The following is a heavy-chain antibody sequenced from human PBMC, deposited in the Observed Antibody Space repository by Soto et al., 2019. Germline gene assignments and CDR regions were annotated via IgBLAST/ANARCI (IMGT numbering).Heavy chain of an antibody. CDR2: IYPGDSDT. Sequence: WESLKISCKGSGYSFTSYWIGLVRQMPGKGLEWMGIIYPGDSDTRYSPSFQGQVTISADKSISTAYLQWSSLKASDTAMYYCARHRYYDSSGYTTNYYYYYGMDVWGQGTTVTVSS. CDR1: GYSFTSYW. CDR3: ARHRYYDSSGYTTNYYYYYGMDV. J-gene: IGHJ6*02. D-gene: IGHD3-22*01. V-gene: IGHV5-51*01.